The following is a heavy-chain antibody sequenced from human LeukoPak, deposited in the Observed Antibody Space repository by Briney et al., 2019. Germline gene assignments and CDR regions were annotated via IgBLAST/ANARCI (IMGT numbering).Heavy chain of an antibody. V-gene: IGHV3-53*01. CDR1: GFTFSSNY. D-gene: IGHD6-13*01. Sequence: GGSLRLSCAASGFTFSSNYMSWVRQAPGKGLEWVSVIYSGGSTYYADSVKGRFTISRDNSKNTLYLQMNRLRAEDTAVYYCARDWDSRGYFDYWGQGTLVTVSS. CDR3: ARDWDSRGYFDY. J-gene: IGHJ4*02. CDR2: IYSGGST.